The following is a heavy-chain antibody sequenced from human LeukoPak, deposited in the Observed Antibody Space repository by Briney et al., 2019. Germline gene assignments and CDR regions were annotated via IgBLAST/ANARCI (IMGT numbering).Heavy chain of an antibody. D-gene: IGHD6-13*01. Sequence: PSETLSLTCTVSGGSISSYYWSWIRQPPGKGLEWIGYIYYSGSTNYNPSLKSRVTISVDTSKNQFSLKLSSVTAAVTAVYYCARIAAGPNGHYFDYWGQGTLVTVSS. CDR2: IYYSGST. V-gene: IGHV4-59*01. CDR1: GGSISSYY. CDR3: ARIAAGPNGHYFDY. J-gene: IGHJ4*02.